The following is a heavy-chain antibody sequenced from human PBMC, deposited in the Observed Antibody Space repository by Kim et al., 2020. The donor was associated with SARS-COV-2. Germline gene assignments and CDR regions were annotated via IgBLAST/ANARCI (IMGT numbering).Heavy chain of an antibody. V-gene: IGHV3-21*01. J-gene: IGHJ5*02. CDR2: ISSSSSYI. D-gene: IGHD3-9*01. Sequence: GGSLRLSCAASGFTFSSYSMNWVRQAPGKGLEWVSSISSSSSYIYYADSVKGRFTISRDNAKNSLYLQMNSLRAEDTAVYYCASQTYYDILTGYSTSNWFDPWGQGTLVTVSS. CDR1: GFTFSSYS. CDR3: ASQTYYDILTGYSTSNWFDP.